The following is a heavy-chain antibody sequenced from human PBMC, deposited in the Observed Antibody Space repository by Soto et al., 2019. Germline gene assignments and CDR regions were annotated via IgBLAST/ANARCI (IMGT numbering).Heavy chain of an antibody. D-gene: IGHD5-18*01. J-gene: IGHJ4*02. CDR1: GFSFSTYA. CDR2: ISYNGNIK. CDR3: ARISNTIMVLGGVLNY. Sequence: QVQLVESGGGVVQPGRSLRLSCAASGFSFSTYAMYWVRQAPGKGLEWVAVISYNGNIKQYADSVKGRFTISRDNPKSTLYLQVNSLRAEDTAVYYCARISNTIMVLGGVLNYWGQGALVTVSS. V-gene: IGHV3-30-3*01.